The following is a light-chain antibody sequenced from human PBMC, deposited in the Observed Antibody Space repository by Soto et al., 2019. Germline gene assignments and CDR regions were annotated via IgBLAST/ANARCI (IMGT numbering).Light chain of an antibody. J-gene: IGKJ1*01. Sequence: DIQMTQSPSSLSASGGDRVTITCRASQSISSYLNWYQQKPGKAPKRLIYAASSLQSGVPSRFSGSGSGTEFTLTISSLQPEDFATYYCLQYDSYPWTFGQGTKVDIK. V-gene: IGKV1-17*01. CDR2: AAS. CDR3: LQYDSYPWT. CDR1: QSISSY.